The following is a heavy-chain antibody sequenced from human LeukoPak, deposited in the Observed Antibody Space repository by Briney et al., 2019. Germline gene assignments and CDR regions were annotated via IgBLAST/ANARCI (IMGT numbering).Heavy chain of an antibody. CDR3: AIITIFGVVISSGAFDI. CDR1: GFTFSSYA. Sequence: PGGSLRLSCAASGFTFSSYAMSWVRQAPGKGLEWVSAISGSGGSTYYADYVKGRFTISRDNSKNTLYLQMNSLRAEDTAVYYCAIITIFGVVISSGAFDIWGQGTMVTVSS. V-gene: IGHV3-23*01. CDR2: ISGSGGST. D-gene: IGHD3-3*01. J-gene: IGHJ3*02.